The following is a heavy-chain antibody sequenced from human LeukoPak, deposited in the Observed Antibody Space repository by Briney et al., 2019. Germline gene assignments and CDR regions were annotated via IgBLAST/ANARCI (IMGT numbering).Heavy chain of an antibody. Sequence: GGSLRLSCAASGFTFKNSAMSWVRQAPGKGLEWASTIGGNSGYTYYSDSVKGRFTISRDNSRNTLYLQMTSLRVDDTAVYFCATERPFSSGTYYNAWGQGTLVIVSS. J-gene: IGHJ5*02. D-gene: IGHD3-10*01. CDR2: IGGNSGYT. CDR3: ATERPFSSGTYYNA. V-gene: IGHV3-23*01. CDR1: GFTFKNSA.